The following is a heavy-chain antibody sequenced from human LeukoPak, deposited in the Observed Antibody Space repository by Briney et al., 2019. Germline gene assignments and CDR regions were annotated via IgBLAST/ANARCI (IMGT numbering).Heavy chain of an antibody. CDR1: GFTHKGFQ. CDR2: ISSGGSTM. Sequence: GGSLRLSCSTSGFTHKGFQMNWLPEFPGEGLQHVAYISSGGSTMYYADPVVGWFTISRYDASDLLFLQMDRLREDDTAFYYCVRDPLAVIFDSWGQGTLVTASS. J-gene: IGHJ4*02. CDR3: VRDPLAVIFDS. D-gene: IGHD6-19*01. V-gene: IGHV3-48*02.